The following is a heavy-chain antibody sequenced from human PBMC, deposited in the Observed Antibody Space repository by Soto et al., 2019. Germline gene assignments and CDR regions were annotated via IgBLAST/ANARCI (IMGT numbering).Heavy chain of an antibody. J-gene: IGHJ4*02. V-gene: IGHV3-30-3*01. CDR3: AKEVDYLDY. Sequence: GGSLRLSCAASGFIISTYAMHWVRRAPGQGLEWVALISDDGSDIYYADSVKGRFTISRDNSKNTLYLQMNSLRAEDTAVYYCAKEVDYLDYWGQGTLVTVSS. CDR2: ISDDGSDI. CDR1: GFIISTYA.